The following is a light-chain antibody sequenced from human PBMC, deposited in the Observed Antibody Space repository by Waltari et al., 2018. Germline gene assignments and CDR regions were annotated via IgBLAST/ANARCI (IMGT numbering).Light chain of an antibody. J-gene: IGKJ4*01. CDR2: GAS. Sequence: EIVFTLSPGTLSLSPGARATLSCRASQSVGNNYLAWYQKKGGQAPRLLIYGASGRATGIPDRFSGSGSGTDFTLTISRLEPEDFAVYYCQQYATSPLTFGGGTKVEI. CDR3: QQYATSPLT. CDR1: QSVGNNY. V-gene: IGKV3-20*01.